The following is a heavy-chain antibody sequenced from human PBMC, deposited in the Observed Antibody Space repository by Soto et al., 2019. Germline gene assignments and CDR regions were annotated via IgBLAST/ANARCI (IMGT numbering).Heavy chain of an antibody. D-gene: IGHD5-18*01. J-gene: IGHJ4*02. CDR1: GYTFTGYY. V-gene: IGHV1-2*02. CDR3: GRDRRAAMAAGPYYFDY. Sequence: ASVKVSCKASGYTFTGYYMHWVRQAPGQGLEWMGWINPNSGGTNYAQKFQGRVTMTRDTSISTAYMELSRLRSDDTALCSCGRDRRAAMAAGPYYFDYWGQGTLVTVSS. CDR2: INPNSGGT.